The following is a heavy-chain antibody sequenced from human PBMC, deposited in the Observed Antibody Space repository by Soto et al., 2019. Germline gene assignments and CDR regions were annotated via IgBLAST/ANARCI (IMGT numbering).Heavy chain of an antibody. CDR3: ARDASVGD. V-gene: IGHV1-69*02. J-gene: IGHJ4*02. Sequence: QVQLVQSGAEVKKPGSSVKVSCTASGGSVNNFTISWVRQAPGQGLEWMGRITPLLGMTDYAQTFQGRVTVTADKATNTAYRDVTSLRSDDTAVYYCARDASVGDWGQGTLVTVSS. CDR2: ITPLLGMT. CDR1: GGSVNNFT. D-gene: IGHD4-17*01.